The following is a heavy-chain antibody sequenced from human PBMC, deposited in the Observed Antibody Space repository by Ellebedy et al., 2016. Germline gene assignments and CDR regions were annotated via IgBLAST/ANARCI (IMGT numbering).Heavy chain of an antibody. D-gene: IGHD1-26*01. Sequence: GESLKISXRASGYNFASYWIGWVRQMPGKGLEWVGIIDISDDDTRYGPSFRGHVTISADKSLNTAYLHWSSLKASDTAMYYCARLAGATKGDALDSWGQGTMVTVSS. CDR1: GYNFASYW. CDR3: ARLAGATKGDALDS. CDR2: IDISDDDT. J-gene: IGHJ3*01. V-gene: IGHV5-51*01.